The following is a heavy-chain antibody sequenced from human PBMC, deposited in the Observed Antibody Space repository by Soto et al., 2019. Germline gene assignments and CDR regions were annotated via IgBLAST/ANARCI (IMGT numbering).Heavy chain of an antibody. CDR3: AKLYYDFWSGYSTPYYFDY. CDR1: GFTFSSYA. V-gene: IGHV3-23*01. Sequence: GGSLRLSCAASGFTFSSYAMSWVRQAPGKGLEWVSAISGSGGTTYYADSVKGRFTISRDNSKNTLYLQMNSLRAEDTAVYYCAKLYYDFWSGYSTPYYFDYWGQGTLVTVSS. CDR2: ISGSGGTT. J-gene: IGHJ4*02. D-gene: IGHD3-3*01.